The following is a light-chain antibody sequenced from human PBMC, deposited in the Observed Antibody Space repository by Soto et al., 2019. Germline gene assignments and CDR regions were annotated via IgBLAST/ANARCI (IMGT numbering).Light chain of an antibody. V-gene: IGKV1-39*01. CDR3: QQSHKMPFT. Sequence: DIQMTQSPSSLSASVGDRVTITCRASQSITNYLNWYQHKPGKAPKLLVYAASSLQSGVPSRFSGSGSGTDFTLTISSLQPEDFATYFGQQSHKMPFTFGPGTKVDIK. CDR2: AAS. CDR1: QSITNY. J-gene: IGKJ3*01.